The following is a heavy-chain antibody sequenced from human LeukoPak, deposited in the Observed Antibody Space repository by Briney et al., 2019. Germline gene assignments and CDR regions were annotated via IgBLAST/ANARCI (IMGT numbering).Heavy chain of an antibody. CDR3: TRGYSGYDGFDY. Sequence: GGSLRLSCAVSGFTFSSYAMHWVRQAPGKGLEWVAVISYDGSNKYYADSVKGRFTISRDNSKNTLYLQMNSQGAEDTAVYYCTRGYSGYDGFDYWGQGTLVTVSS. J-gene: IGHJ4*02. CDR2: ISYDGSNK. V-gene: IGHV3-30*04. D-gene: IGHD5-12*01. CDR1: GFTFSSYA.